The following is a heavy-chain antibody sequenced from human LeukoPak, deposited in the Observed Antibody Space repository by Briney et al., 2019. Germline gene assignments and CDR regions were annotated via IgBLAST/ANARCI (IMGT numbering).Heavy chain of an antibody. V-gene: IGHV3-7*01. Sequence: GGSLRLSCAASGFSFSSYWMSWVRQAPGKGLEWVANIKPDGSEQYYVDSVEGRFTISRDNTKNSLYLQKSSLRAEDTAIYYCARLGNYADFDYWGRGTLVTVSS. CDR1: GFSFSSYW. CDR3: ARLGNYADFDY. J-gene: IGHJ4*02. D-gene: IGHD4-11*01. CDR2: IKPDGSEQ.